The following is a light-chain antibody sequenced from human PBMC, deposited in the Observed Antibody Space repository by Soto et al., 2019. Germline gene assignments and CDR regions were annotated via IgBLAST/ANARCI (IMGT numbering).Light chain of an antibody. V-gene: IGLV2-14*03. J-gene: IGLJ2*01. CDR1: SSDVGGYNF. Sequence: QPVLTQPASVSESPGQSITISCTGTSSDVGGYNFVSWYQHHPGKAPKLIIYDVNNRPSGVSNRFSGSKSANTASLTISGLQAEDEADYYCSSYTSISTLVFGGGTKLTVL. CDR3: SSYTSISTLV. CDR2: DVN.